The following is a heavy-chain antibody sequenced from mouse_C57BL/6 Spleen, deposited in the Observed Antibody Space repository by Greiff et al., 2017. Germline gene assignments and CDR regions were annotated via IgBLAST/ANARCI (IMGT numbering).Heavy chain of an antibody. D-gene: IGHD2-3*01. J-gene: IGHJ1*03. CDR2: IYPGSGST. CDR3: AISVIRRWFCYV. CDR1: GYTFTSYW. Sequence: QVQLQQPGAELVKPGASVKMSCKASGYTFTSYWITWVKQRPGQGLEWIGDIYPGSGSTNYNEKFKSKATLTVDTSSSTAYMQLRRLTSADSAVVSGAISVIRRWFCYVCVRGTTTTVSS. V-gene: IGHV1-55*01.